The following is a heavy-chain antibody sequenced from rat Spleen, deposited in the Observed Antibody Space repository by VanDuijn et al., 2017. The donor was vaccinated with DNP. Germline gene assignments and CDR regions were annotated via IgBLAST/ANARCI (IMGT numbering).Heavy chain of an antibody. J-gene: IGHJ2*01. CDR3: ARHVLPLRVWDY. V-gene: IGHV5-22*01. D-gene: IGHD1-4*01. CDR1: GFTFSDYY. CDR2: ISDDGVRN. Sequence: EVQLVKSGGGLVQPGRSLKLSCAASGFTFSDYYMAWVRRTPTRGLEWVAYISDDGVRNYNGDSVRGRFTISRDNAKSTLHLQMNSLRSEDMATYYCARHVLPLRVWDYWGQGVMVTVSS.